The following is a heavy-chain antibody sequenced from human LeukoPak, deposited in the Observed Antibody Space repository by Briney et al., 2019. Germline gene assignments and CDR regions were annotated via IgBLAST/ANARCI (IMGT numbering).Heavy chain of an antibody. CDR2: IRADGNTK. J-gene: IGHJ4*02. V-gene: IGHV3-30*02. Sequence: PGGSLSPSYAASGFTFNAYGRHWVRQAPGKGRKWVAFIRADGNTKYYADSVKGRFTISRDNSENTLFLQMSSLGADETAVYYCATYVGYSSAWYLGYWGQGTLVTVSS. CDR3: ATYVGYSSAWYLGY. D-gene: IGHD6-19*01. CDR1: GFTFNAYG.